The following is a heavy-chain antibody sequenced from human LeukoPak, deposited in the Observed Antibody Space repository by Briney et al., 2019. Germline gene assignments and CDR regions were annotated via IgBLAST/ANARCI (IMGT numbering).Heavy chain of an antibody. Sequence: SETLSLTCTVSGGSISSGDYYWSWIRQPPGKGLEWIGYIYYSGSTYYNPSLKSRVTISVDTPKNQFSLKLSSVTAADTAVYYCARVVGYYDSSGYYYYYFDYWGQGTLVTVSS. D-gene: IGHD3-22*01. CDR2: IYYSGST. CDR3: ARVVGYYDSSGYYYYYFDY. V-gene: IGHV4-30-4*01. CDR1: GGSISSGDYY. J-gene: IGHJ4*02.